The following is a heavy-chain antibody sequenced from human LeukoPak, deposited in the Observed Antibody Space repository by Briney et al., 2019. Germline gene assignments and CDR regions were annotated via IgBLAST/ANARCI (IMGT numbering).Heavy chain of an antibody. CDR2: ISGSGGST. J-gene: IGHJ3*02. CDR3: AKVMDYVWGSTSGAFDI. V-gene: IGHV3-23*01. CDR1: GFTFSSYA. Sequence: GGSLRLSCAASGFTFSSYAMSWVRQAPGKGLEWVSAISGSGGSTYYADSVKGRFTISRDNSKNTLYLQMNSLRAEDTAVYYCAKVMDYVWGSTSGAFDIWGQGTMVTVSS. D-gene: IGHD3-16*01.